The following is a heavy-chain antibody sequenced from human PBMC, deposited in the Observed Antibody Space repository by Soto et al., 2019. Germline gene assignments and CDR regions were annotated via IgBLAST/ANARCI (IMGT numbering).Heavy chain of an antibody. CDR2: IYYSGST. CDR3: ARELYYDILTGYYPGGPFDD. CDR1: GGSISSYY. D-gene: IGHD3-9*01. J-gene: IGHJ4*02. Sequence: SETLSLTCTVSGGSISSYYWSWIRQPPGKGLEWIGYIYYSGSTNYNPSLKSRVTISVNTSKNQFSLKLSSVTAADTAVYYCARELYYDILTGYYPGGPFDDWGQGTLVTVSS. V-gene: IGHV4-59*01.